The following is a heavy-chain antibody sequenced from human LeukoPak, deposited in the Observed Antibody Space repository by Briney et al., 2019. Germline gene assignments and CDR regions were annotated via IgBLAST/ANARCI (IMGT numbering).Heavy chain of an antibody. D-gene: IGHD2-15*01. CDR3: ARVDPYCSGGSCYSLDAFDI. J-gene: IGHJ3*02. CDR1: GGTFSSYT. Sequence: GSSVKVSCKASGGTFSSYTISWVRQAPGQGLEWMGRIIPILGIANYAQKFQGRVTITADKSTSTAYMELSSLRSEDTAVYYCARVDPYCSGGSCYSLDAFDIWGQGTMVTVSS. CDR2: IIPILGIA. V-gene: IGHV1-69*02.